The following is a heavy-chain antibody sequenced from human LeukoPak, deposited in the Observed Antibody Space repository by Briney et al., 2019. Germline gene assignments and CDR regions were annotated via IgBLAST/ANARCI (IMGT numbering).Heavy chain of an antibody. J-gene: IGHJ4*02. CDR3: ARDSEYQIDY. V-gene: IGHV3-7*03. D-gene: IGHD2-2*01. Sequence: PGGSLRLSCAASGFTFSSYWMNWARQAPGKGLEWVASINHNGNVNYYVDSVKGRFTISRDNAKNSLYLQMSNLRAEDTAVYYCARDSEYQIDYWGQGTLVTVSS. CDR2: INHNGNVN. CDR1: GFTFSSYW.